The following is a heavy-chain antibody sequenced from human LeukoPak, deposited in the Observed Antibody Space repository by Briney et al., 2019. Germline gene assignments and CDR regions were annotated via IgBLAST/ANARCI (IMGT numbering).Heavy chain of an antibody. D-gene: IGHD1-26*01. CDR1: GFTFSSYA. CDR2: FSGGGGST. CDR3: AKVVGATTRGYFDY. V-gene: IGHV3-23*01. J-gene: IGHJ4*02. Sequence: GGSLRPSCAASGFTFSSYAMSWVRQAPEKGLEWVSTFSGGGGSTYYADSVKGRFTISRDNSKNTLYLQMNSLRAEDTAVYYCAKVVGATTRGYFDYWGQGTLVTVSS.